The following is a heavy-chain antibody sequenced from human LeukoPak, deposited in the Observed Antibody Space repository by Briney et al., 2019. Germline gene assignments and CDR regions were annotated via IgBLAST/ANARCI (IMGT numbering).Heavy chain of an antibody. D-gene: IGHD3-10*01. J-gene: IGHJ4*02. CDR2: ISGNSSYI. V-gene: IGHV3-21*01. CDR1: GFTLITYS. Sequence: GGSLRLSCAASGFTLITYSINWVRQAPGKGLEGVSSISGNSSYIYYADSVKGRFTISRDNARNSLYLQMNNLRAEDTAVYYCAREEMGGTARSGALYWGQGTLVTVSS. CDR3: AREEMGGTARSGALY.